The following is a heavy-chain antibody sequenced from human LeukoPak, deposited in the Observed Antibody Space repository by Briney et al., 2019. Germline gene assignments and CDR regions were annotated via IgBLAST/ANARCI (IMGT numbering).Heavy chain of an antibody. V-gene: IGHV1-69*02. CDR3: ASFSDSSGYAYFDY. CDR2: IIPILGIA. CDR1: GGTFSSYT. Sequence: GSSVKVSCKASGGTFSSYTISWVRQAPGQGLEWMGRIIPILGIANYAQKFQGRVTITADKSTSTAYKELSSLRSEDTAVYYCASFSDSSGYAYFDYWGQGTLVTVSS. J-gene: IGHJ4*02. D-gene: IGHD3-22*01.